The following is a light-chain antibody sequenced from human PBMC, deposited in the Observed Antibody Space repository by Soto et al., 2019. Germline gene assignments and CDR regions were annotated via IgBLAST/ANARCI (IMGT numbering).Light chain of an antibody. CDR3: MQALQAPLT. CDR2: LGS. J-gene: IGKJ3*01. CDR1: QSLLHSNGYNY. V-gene: IGKV2-28*01. Sequence: DIVMTQSPLSLPVTPGEPASISCRSSQSLLHSNGYNYLDWYLQKPGQSPQLLIYLGSDRASGVPDRFSGSGSGTDFTLKSSRVEAEDVGVYYCMQALQAPLTFGPGTKVDNK.